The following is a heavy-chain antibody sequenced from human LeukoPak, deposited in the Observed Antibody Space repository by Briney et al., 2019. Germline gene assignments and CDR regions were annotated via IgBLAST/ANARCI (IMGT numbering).Heavy chain of an antibody. CDR3: ARLVDCSGGSCSTLGGYYYGMDV. D-gene: IGHD2-15*01. V-gene: IGHV1-3*01. CDR1: GYTFTSYA. J-gene: IGHJ6*02. Sequence: GASVKVSCKASGYTFTSYAMHWVRQAPGQRLEWMGWINAGNGNTKYSQKSQGRVTITRDTSASTAYMELSSLRSEGTAVYYCARLVDCSGGSCSTLGGYYYGMDVWGQGTTVTVSS. CDR2: INAGNGNT.